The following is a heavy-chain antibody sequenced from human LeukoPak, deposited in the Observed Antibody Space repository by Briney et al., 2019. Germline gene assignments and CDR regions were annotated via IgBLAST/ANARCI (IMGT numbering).Heavy chain of an antibody. CDR3: ARAYSSGWTPANYYYYYGMDV. CDR2: IIPIFGIA. Sequence: ALVKVSCKASGGTFSSYAISWVRQAPGQGLEWMGRIIPIFGIANYAQKFQGRVTITADKSTSTAYMELSSLRSEDTAVYYCARAYSSGWTPANYYYYYGMDVWGQGTTVTVSS. J-gene: IGHJ6*02. D-gene: IGHD6-19*01. V-gene: IGHV1-69*04. CDR1: GGTFSSYA.